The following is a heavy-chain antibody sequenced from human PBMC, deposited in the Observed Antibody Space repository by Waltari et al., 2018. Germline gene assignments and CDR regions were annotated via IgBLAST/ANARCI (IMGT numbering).Heavy chain of an antibody. CDR3: ARGLSLPSKYYCGMDV. V-gene: IGHV4-59*01. CDR1: GRSISSYY. J-gene: IGHJ6*02. CDR2: IYYSGST. Sequence: QVQLQESGPGLVKPSETLSLTCTVSGRSISSYYWSWIRQPPGKGPEGIGYIYYSGSTNYNPTVKSRVTISVDTSKNPFSLKLSAVTAADTAGYYGARGLSLPSKYYCGMDVWGQGTTVTVSS.